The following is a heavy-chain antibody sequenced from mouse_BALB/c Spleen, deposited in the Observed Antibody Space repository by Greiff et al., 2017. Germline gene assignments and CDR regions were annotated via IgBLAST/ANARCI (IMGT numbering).Heavy chain of an antibody. CDR3: ARKDYYGSSLYYAMDY. CDR2: INPSTGYT. J-gene: IGHJ4*01. D-gene: IGHD1-1*01. CDR1: GYTFTSYW. Sequence: QVQLKESGAELAKPGASVKMSCKASGYTFTSYWMHWVKQRPGQGLEWIGYINPSTGYTEYNQKFKDKATLTADKSSSTAYMQLSSLTSEDSAVYYCARKDYYGSSLYYAMDYWGQGTSVTVSS. V-gene: IGHV1-7*01.